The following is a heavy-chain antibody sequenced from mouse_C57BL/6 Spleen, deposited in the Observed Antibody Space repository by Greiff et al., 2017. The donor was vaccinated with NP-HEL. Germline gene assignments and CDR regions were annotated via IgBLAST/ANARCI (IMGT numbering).Heavy chain of an antibody. Sequence: DVMLVESGGGLVKPGGSLKLSCAASGFTFSSYAMSWVRQTPEKRLEWVATISDGGSYTYYPDNVKGRFTLSRDNAKNNLYLQMSHLKSEDTAMYYCAREGYDYDIAWFAYWGQGTLVTVSA. CDR2: ISDGGSYT. CDR1: GFTFSSYA. J-gene: IGHJ3*01. CDR3: AREGYDYDIAWFAY. D-gene: IGHD2-4*01. V-gene: IGHV5-4*01.